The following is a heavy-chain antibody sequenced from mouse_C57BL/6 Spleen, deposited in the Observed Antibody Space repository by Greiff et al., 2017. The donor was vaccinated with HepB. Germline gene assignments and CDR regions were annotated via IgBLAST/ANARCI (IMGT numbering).Heavy chain of an antibody. D-gene: IGHD3-2*02. CDR2: IDPNSGGT. Sequence: QVQLQQPGAELVKPGASVKLSCKASGYTFTSYWMHWVKQRPGRGLEWIGRIDPNSGGTKYNEKFKSKATLTVDKPSSTAYMQLSSLTSEDSAVYYCERSSSGPHYYAMDYWGQGTSVTVSS. CDR3: ERSSSGPHYYAMDY. V-gene: IGHV1-72*01. CDR1: GYTFTSYW. J-gene: IGHJ4*01.